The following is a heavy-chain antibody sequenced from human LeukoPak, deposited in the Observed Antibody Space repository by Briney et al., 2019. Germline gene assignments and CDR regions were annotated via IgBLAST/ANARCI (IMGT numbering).Heavy chain of an antibody. Sequence: SETLSLTCTVSGGSMSSGSYYWSWIRQPAGKGLEWIGRIYTSGSTNYNPSLKSRVTISVDTSKNQFSLKLSSVTAADTAVYYCARDVSTDNWFDPWGQGTLVTVSS. V-gene: IGHV4-61*02. CDR1: GGSMSSGSYY. D-gene: IGHD2/OR15-2a*01. CDR3: ARDVSTDNWFDP. CDR2: IYTSGST. J-gene: IGHJ5*02.